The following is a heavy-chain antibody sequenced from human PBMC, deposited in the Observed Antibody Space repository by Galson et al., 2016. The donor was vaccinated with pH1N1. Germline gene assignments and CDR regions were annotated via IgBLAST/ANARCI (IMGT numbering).Heavy chain of an antibody. Sequence: PRLSCAASGFTFSTYEMSWARQAPGKGLEWVAFISSSGSALYYADSVEGRFTISRENARNSLYLQMNSLRAEDTAVYYGARDTSGHATRPYGAFDIWGQGTMVTASS. J-gene: IGHJ3*02. CDR3: ARDTSGHATRPYGAFDI. CDR1: GFTFSTYE. CDR2: ISSSGSAL. V-gene: IGHV3-48*03. D-gene: IGHD3-10*01.